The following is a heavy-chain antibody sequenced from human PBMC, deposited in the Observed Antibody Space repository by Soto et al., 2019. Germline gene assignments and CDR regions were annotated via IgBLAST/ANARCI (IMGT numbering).Heavy chain of an antibody. CDR2: IYYSGST. J-gene: IGHJ6*02. CDR3: ARHVPYCSDTSHCAYGMDV. D-gene: IGHD2-2*01. CDR1: GGSISSYY. V-gene: IGHV4-59*08. Sequence: SETLSLTCTVSGGSISSYYWSWIRQPPEKGLEWIGYIYYSGSTNYNPSLKSRVTISVDTSKNQFSLKLSSVTAADTAVYYCARHVPYCSDTSHCAYGMDVWGQGTTVTVSS.